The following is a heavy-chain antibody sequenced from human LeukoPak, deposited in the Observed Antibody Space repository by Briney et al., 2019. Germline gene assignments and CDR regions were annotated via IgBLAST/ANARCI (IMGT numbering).Heavy chain of an antibody. CDR3: ARNSGSYDYYYYYYMDV. D-gene: IGHD1-26*01. CDR2: IRQDGSEK. CDR1: GFTFSSYW. V-gene: IGHV3-7*01. Sequence: GGSLRLSCAASGFTFSSYWMSWVRQAPGKGLEWVANIRQDGSEKYYVDSVKGRFTISRDNAKNSLYLQMNSLRAEDTAVYYCARNSGSYDYYYYYYMDVWGKGTTVTVSS. J-gene: IGHJ6*03.